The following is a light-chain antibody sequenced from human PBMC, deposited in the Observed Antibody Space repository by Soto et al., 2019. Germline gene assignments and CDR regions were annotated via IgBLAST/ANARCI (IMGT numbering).Light chain of an antibody. Sequence: EIVLTQSPGTLSLSPGERASLSCRASQSVTSSYLAWYQQKPGQAPRLLIYGASSRATGIPDRFSGSGSGTDFTLTISRLEPEDFVVYYCQQYGSSPVTFGQGTKLEIK. J-gene: IGKJ2*01. CDR3: QQYGSSPVT. V-gene: IGKV3-20*01. CDR1: QSVTSSY. CDR2: GAS.